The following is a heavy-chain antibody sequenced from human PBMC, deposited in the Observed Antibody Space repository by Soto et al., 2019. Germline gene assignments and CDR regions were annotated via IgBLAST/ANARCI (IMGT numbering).Heavy chain of an antibody. Sequence: PGGSLRLSCAASEFTFSSFAMSWVRQAPGKGLDWVSAISGSGGSTYSADSVKGRFTISRDNSKNTLYLQMSSLRAEDTAVYYCAREPGGSGSYRDFEYWGQGTLVTVSS. J-gene: IGHJ4*02. CDR2: ISGSGGST. CDR3: AREPGGSGSYRDFEY. D-gene: IGHD3-10*01. V-gene: IGHV3-23*01. CDR1: EFTFSSFA.